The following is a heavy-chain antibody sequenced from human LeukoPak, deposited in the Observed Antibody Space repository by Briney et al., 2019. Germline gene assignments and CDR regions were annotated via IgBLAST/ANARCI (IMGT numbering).Heavy chain of an antibody. V-gene: IGHV1-2*02. CDR3: ARADSSGWPFDY. CDR2: INPNSGGT. CDR1: GYTFTDYY. D-gene: IGHD6-19*01. J-gene: IGHJ4*02. Sequence: ASVKVSCKASGYTFTDYYIHWVRQAPEQGLEWMGWINPNSGGTNYAQKFQGRVTMTRDTSISTAYMELSRLRSDDTAVYYCARADSSGWPFDYWGQGTLVTVSS.